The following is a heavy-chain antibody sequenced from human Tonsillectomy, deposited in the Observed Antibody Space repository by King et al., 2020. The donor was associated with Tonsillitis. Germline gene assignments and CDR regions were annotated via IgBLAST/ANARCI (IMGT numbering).Heavy chain of an antibody. D-gene: IGHD3-22*01. Sequence: VQLVESGGGLVQPGGSLRLSCAASGFTFSSYAMSWVRQAPGKGLEWVSAISGSGGSTYCADSVKGRFTISRDNSKNTLYLQMNSLRAEDTVVYYCENADYYDSSGYYMNWYFDLWGRGTLFTVSS. CDR3: ENADYYDSSGYYMNWYFDL. J-gene: IGHJ2*01. CDR2: ISGSGGST. CDR1: GFTFSSYA. V-gene: IGHV3-23*04.